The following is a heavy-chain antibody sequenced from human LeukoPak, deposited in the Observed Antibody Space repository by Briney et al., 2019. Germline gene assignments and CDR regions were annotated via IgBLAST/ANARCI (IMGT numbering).Heavy chain of an antibody. V-gene: IGHV4-39*07. J-gene: IGHJ6*03. D-gene: IGHD6-6*01. CDR2: IYYSGST. CDR3: ARALIHYSSSSFFSPRPYYYYYMDV. CDR1: GGSISSSSYY. Sequence: PSETLSLTCTVSGGSISSSSYYWGWIRQPPGKGLEWIGSIYYSGSTYYNPSLKSRVTISVDTSKNQFSLKLSSVTAADTAVYYCARALIHYSSSSFFSPRPYYYYYMDVWGKGTTVTVSS.